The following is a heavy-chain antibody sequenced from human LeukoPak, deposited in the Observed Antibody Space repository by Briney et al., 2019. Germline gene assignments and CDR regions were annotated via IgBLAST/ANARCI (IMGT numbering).Heavy chain of an antibody. CDR1: GYTFTTYA. V-gene: IGHV7-4-1*02. CDR3: ARDSVVVVPAAMDYYYYMDV. CDR2: INTNTGNP. J-gene: IGHJ6*03. Sequence: ASVKVSCKASGYTFTTYAMNWVRQAPGQGLEWMGWINTNTGNPTYAQGFTGRFVFSLDTSVSTAYLQISSLKAEDTAVYYCARDSVVVVPAAMDYYYYMDVWGKGTTVTISS. D-gene: IGHD2-2*01.